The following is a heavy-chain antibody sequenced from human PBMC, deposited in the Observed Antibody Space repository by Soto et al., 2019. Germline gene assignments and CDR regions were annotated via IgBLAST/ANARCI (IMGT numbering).Heavy chain of an antibody. J-gene: IGHJ5*02. CDR2: IYYSGGT. D-gene: IGHD1-26*01. Sequence: PSETLSLTCTVSGASMTSYYWTWTRQPPGKGLEWIGYIYYSGGTNYNPSLKSRVTISVDTSKNQFSLKLSSVTAADTAVYYFARRSGARGASQNPRFDPWGQGTLVTVSS. V-gene: IGHV4-59*12. CDR1: GASMTSYY. CDR3: ARRSGARGASQNPRFDP.